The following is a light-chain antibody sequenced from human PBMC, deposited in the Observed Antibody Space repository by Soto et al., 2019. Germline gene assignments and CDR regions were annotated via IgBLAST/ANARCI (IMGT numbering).Light chain of an antibody. Sequence: DIQMTQSPSTLSASVGDRVTITCRASQSISTWLAWYQQKPGKAPKLLIYKASSLESGVPSRFSGSGSGTEFTLTISSLQPDDFATYYCQHYNPYSGPFGQGTKVDIK. V-gene: IGKV1-5*03. CDR3: QHYNPYSGP. J-gene: IGKJ1*01. CDR1: QSISTW. CDR2: KAS.